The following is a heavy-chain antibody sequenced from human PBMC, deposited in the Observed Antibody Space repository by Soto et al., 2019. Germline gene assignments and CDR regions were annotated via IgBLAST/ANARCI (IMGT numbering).Heavy chain of an antibody. CDR2: MNPNSGNT. J-gene: IGHJ4*02. CDR1: GYTFTSYD. CDR3: ARDSTSSSSQDY. Sequence: ASVKVSCKASGYTFTSYDINWVRQATGQGLEWMGWMNPNSGNTGYAQKFQGRVTMTRNASISTAYMELSSLRSEDTAVYYCARDSTSSSSQDYWGQGTLVTVSP. V-gene: IGHV1-8*01. D-gene: IGHD6-6*01.